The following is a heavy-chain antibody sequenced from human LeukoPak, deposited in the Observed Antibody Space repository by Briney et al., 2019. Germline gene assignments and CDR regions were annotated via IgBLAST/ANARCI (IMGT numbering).Heavy chain of an antibody. V-gene: IGHV3-23*01. D-gene: IGHD3-3*01. J-gene: IGHJ3*02. Sequence: GGSLRLSCAASGFTFSSYAMSWVRQAPGKGLEWVSAISGSGGSTYYADSVKGRFTISRDNSKNTLYLQMNSLRAEDTAVYYCARGLEWLLEQNAFDIWGQGTMVTVSS. CDR3: ARGLEWLLEQNAFDI. CDR2: ISGSGGST. CDR1: GFTFSSYA.